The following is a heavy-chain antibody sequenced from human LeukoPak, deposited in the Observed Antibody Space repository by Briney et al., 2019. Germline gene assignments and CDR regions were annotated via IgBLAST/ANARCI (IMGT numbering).Heavy chain of an antibody. Sequence: PSETLSLTCAVYGGSFSGYYWSWIRQPPGKGLEWIGEINHSGSTNYNPSLKSRVTISVDTSKNLFSLKLSSVTAADTAVYYCARLRRLRFLEWSNWFDPWGQGTLVTVSS. D-gene: IGHD3-3*01. J-gene: IGHJ5*02. CDR1: GGSFSGYY. CDR3: ARLRRLRFLEWSNWFDP. CDR2: INHSGST. V-gene: IGHV4-34*01.